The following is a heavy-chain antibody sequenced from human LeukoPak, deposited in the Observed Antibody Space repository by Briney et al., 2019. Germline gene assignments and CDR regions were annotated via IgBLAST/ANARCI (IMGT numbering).Heavy chain of an antibody. D-gene: IGHD3-10*01. J-gene: IGHJ4*02. V-gene: IGHV1-8*01. Sequence: ASVKVSCKASGYTFTSYDINRVRQATGQGLEWMGWMNPNSGNTGYAQKFQGRVTITRNTSISTAYMELSSLRSEDTAVYYCAREGLLWFGELFPLDYWGQGTLVTVSS. CDR1: GYTFTSYD. CDR3: AREGLLWFGELFPLDY. CDR2: MNPNSGNT.